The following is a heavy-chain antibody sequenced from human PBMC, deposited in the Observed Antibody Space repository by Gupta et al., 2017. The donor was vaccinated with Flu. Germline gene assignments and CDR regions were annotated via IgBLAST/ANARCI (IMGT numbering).Heavy chain of an antibody. V-gene: IGHV3-11*01. D-gene: IGHD6-6*01. CDR2: ISTSGSTI. CDR3: AGDQIAARYPYYYYYMDG. J-gene: IGHJ6*03. CDR1: GMKFSDYY. Sequence: QLVESGGGLVKPGGSLRLSCAASGMKFSDYYMSWIRQAPGKGLEWVSYISTSGSTIYYADSVKGRFTISRDDAKKSLDLQMSSLRAEDTAVDDCAGDQIAARYPYYYYYMDGWGKGTTVTVSS.